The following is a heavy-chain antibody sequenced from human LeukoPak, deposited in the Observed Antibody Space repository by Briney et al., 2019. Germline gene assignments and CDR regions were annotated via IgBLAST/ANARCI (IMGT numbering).Heavy chain of an antibody. J-gene: IGHJ4*02. CDR2: IHSSGCT. V-gene: IGHV4-59*01. D-gene: IGHD6-13*01. CDR1: GGSIISYY. Sequence: SEPLSLPCTVSGGSIISYYWSWIRQPPGKGLEGLGYIHSSGCTSYRPSLKGRVPFPVDTSKNHFALKVTSMTAADTDVYYCARSLPGAIGAADFWGQGTLVTVSS. CDR3: ARSLPGAIGAADF.